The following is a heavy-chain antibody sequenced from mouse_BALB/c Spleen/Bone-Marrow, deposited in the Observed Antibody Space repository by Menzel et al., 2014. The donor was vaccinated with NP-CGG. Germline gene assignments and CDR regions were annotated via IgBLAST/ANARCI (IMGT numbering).Heavy chain of an antibody. Sequence: LQQSGSELVRPGASVKLSCKASGYTFTSYWVHWVKQRPGQGLEWIGNTYPGSGSPNYDERFKSKATLTVDTSSSTAYMQLSSLTSEDSAVYYCTIYDFAYWGQGTLVTVSA. CDR2: TYPGSGSP. D-gene: IGHD2-12*01. CDR3: TIYDFAY. V-gene: IGHV1S22*01. J-gene: IGHJ3*01. CDR1: GYTFTSYW.